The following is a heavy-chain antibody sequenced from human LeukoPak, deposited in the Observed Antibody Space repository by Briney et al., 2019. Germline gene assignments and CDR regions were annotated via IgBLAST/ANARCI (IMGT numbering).Heavy chain of an antibody. CDR2: ISSSSSYI. CDR1: GFTFSSYS. D-gene: IGHD1-26*01. CDR3: AREQEGWELRPEASDY. V-gene: IGHV3-21*01. Sequence: GGSLRLSCAASGFTFSSYSMNWVRQAPGKGLEWVSSISSSSSYIYYADSVKGRFTISRDNAKNSLYLQMNSLRAEDTAVYYCAREQEGWELRPEASDYWGQGTLVTVSS. J-gene: IGHJ4*02.